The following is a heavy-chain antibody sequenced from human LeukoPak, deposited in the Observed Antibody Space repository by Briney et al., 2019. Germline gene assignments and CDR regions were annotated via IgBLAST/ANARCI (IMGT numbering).Heavy chain of an antibody. Sequence: SQTLSLTCTVSGGSISSTGYYWTWIRQPPGKGLEWIGEINNSGSTNYNPSLKSRVTISVDTSKNQFSLKVSSVTAADTAVYYCARVKDPGGYYYYYYMDIWGKGNTVTVSS. CDR1: GGSISSTGYY. CDR3: ARVKDPGGYYYYYYMDI. J-gene: IGHJ6*03. D-gene: IGHD3-16*01. V-gene: IGHV4-39*07. CDR2: INNSGST.